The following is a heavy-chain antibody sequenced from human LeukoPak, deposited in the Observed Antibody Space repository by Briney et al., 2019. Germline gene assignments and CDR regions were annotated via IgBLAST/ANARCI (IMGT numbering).Heavy chain of an antibody. CDR2: INSDGSRT. V-gene: IGHV3-74*01. D-gene: IGHD6-13*01. Sequence: GGSLRLSCAASGFTFSSYWIHWVRQAPGKGLVWVSRINSDGSRTSYADSVKGRFTVSRDNAKNTLYLQMNSLRAEDTAVYYCARHIAAAGPGFDYWGQGTLVTVSS. CDR1: GFTFSSYW. J-gene: IGHJ4*02. CDR3: ARHIAAAGPGFDY.